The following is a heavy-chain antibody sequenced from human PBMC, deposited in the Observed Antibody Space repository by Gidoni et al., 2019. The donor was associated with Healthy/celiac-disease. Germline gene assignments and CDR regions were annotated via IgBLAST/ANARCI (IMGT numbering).Heavy chain of an antibody. J-gene: IGHJ4*02. CDR1: GFPFSSYS. V-gene: IGHV3-21*01. CDR2: ISSSSSYI. Sequence: EVQLVESGGGLVKPGGSLRLSCAASGFPFSSYSMNWVRQAPGKGLEWVSSISSSSSYIYYADSVKGRFTISRDNAKNSLYLQMNSLRAEDTAVYYCARDKEWELPGSDYWGQGTLVTVSS. D-gene: IGHD1-26*01. CDR3: ARDKEWELPGSDY.